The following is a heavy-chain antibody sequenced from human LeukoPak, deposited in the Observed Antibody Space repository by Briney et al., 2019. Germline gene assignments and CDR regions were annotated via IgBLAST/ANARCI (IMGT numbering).Heavy chain of an antibody. CDR3: ARVGSGWYILYYFDY. CDR1: GYTFTSYG. J-gene: IGHJ4*02. D-gene: IGHD6-19*01. V-gene: IGHV1-18*01. Sequence: ASVKVSCKASGYTFTSYGISWVRQAPGQGLEWMGWISAYNGNTNYAQKLQGRVTMTTDTSTSTAYMKLRSLRSDDTAVYYCARVGSGWYILYYFDYWGQGTLVTVSS. CDR2: ISAYNGNT.